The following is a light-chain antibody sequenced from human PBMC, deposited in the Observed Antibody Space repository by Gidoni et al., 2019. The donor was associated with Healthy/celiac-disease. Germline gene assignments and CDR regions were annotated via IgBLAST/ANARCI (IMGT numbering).Light chain of an antibody. J-gene: IGKJ4*01. CDR1: QSISSY. CDR3: QQSYSLPRLT. CDR2: AAS. Sequence: QMTQSPSSLSASVGDRVTITCRASQSISSYLNWYQQKPGKAPKLLIYAASSLQSGVPSRFSGSGSGTDFTLTISSLQPEDFATYYCQQSYSLPRLTFGGGTKVEIK. V-gene: IGKV1-39*01.